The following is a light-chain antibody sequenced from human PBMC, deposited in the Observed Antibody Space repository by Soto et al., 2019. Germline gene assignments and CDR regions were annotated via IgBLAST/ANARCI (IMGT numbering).Light chain of an antibody. J-gene: IGKJ4*01. CDR1: QRVTSNY. CDR3: QQYENVPLT. V-gene: IGKV3-20*01. CDR2: DAS. Sequence: EIVLTQSPSTLSLSPGERATLSCRASQRVTSNYLAWYQQKPGQAPRLLIYDASNRATGIPARFSGSGSGTDFTLTISSLQPEDIATYYCQQYENVPLTFGGGTKVDIK.